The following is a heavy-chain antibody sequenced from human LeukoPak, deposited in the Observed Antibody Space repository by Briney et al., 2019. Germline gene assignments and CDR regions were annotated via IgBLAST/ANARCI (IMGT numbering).Heavy chain of an antibody. CDR1: GGSISSSSYY. V-gene: IGHV4-39*01. Sequence: SETLSLTCTVSGGSISSSSYYWGWIRQPPGKGLEWIGSIYYSGSTYYNPSLKSRVTISVDTSKNQFSLKLSSVTATDTAVYYCARHEAQDFDYWGQGTLVTVPS. J-gene: IGHJ4*02. CDR2: IYYSGST. CDR3: ARHEAQDFDY.